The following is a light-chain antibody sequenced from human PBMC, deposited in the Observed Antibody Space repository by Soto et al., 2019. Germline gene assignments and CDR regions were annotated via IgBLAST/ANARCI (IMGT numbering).Light chain of an antibody. Sequence: QSALTQPASVSGSPGQSITISCTGTSRDVGCYNYVSWYQKHPGKAPKLMIYEVSNRPSGFSNRFSGAKSGDTASLTISGLQAEDEADYYCSAYTSSSPLVCGGRTKLTVL. CDR2: EVS. J-gene: IGLJ3*02. CDR1: SRDVGCYNY. CDR3: SAYTSSSPLV. V-gene: IGLV2-14*01.